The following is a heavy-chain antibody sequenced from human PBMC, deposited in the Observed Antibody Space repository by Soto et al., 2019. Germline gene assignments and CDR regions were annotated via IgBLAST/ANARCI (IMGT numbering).Heavy chain of an antibody. V-gene: IGHV3-23*01. J-gene: IGHJ4*02. Sequence: QLLESGGGLVQPGGSLRLSCAASGFTFSIYSMNWVRQAPGKGLEWVSLISGSGATTYYPDSVKGRFTISRDNSKNTLYLQMNNLRADDTAVYYCTKGGIPRRYNIPKVDFDYWGQGSLVTVSS. D-gene: IGHD1-1*01. CDR3: TKGGIPRRYNIPKVDFDY. CDR2: ISGSGATT. CDR1: GFTFSIYS.